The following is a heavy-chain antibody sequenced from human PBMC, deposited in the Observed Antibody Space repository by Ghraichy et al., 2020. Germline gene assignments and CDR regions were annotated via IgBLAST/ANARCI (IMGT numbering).Heavy chain of an antibody. Sequence: SQTLSLTCAISGDSVSSTISSWNWIRQSPSRGLVWLGRTYYSSNWYNDYAVSVKSRISINPDTSKNQFSLQLDSVTPEDTAVYYCARDERSVDSEDAFDLWGQGTMVTVSS. CDR1: GDSVSSTISS. D-gene: IGHD1-1*01. J-gene: IGHJ3*01. V-gene: IGHV6-1*01. CDR3: ARDERSVDSEDAFDL. CDR2: TYYSSNWYN.